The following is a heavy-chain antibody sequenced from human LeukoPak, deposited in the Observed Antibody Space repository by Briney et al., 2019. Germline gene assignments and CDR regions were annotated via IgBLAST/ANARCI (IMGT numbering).Heavy chain of an antibody. CDR1: GGSISSYY. D-gene: IGHD3-3*01. V-gene: IGHV4-59*12. Sequence: SETLSLTCTVFGGSISSYYWSWIRQPPGKGLEWIGYIYYSGSTNYNPSLKSRVTISVDTSKNQFSLKLSSVTAADTAVYYCARDSSYDFWSGGGFDYWGQGTLVTVSS. CDR2: IYYSGST. J-gene: IGHJ4*02. CDR3: ARDSSYDFWSGGGFDY.